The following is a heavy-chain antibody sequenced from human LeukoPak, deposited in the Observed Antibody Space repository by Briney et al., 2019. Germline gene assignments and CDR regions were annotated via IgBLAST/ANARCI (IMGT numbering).Heavy chain of an antibody. CDR3: ARGTQVRAAAFRN. V-gene: IGHV3-53*01. Sequence: GASLRLSCAASGFIVSSTYMSWVRQPPGKGLEWVSFIHADDSTSYADSVKGRFTIPNDNSKNTRYFQMNSLRVEDTAVYYCARGTQVRAAAFRNLGQGTLVTVSS. D-gene: IGHD2-15*01. CDR1: GFIVSSTY. J-gene: IGHJ4*02. CDR2: IHADDST.